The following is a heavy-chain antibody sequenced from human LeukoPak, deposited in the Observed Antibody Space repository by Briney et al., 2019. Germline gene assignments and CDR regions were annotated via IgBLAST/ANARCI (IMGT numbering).Heavy chain of an antibody. CDR1: GFTFHDYA. CDR2: ISWNSGST. CDR3: AKLAVAGKALFDC. Sequence: GGSLRLSCAASGFTFHDYAMHWVRQAPGKGLEWVSGISWNSGSTAYADSVKGRFTTSRDNAKNSLYLEMNSLRPENTVLYSCAKLAVAGKALFDCWGQGTLVTVST. J-gene: IGHJ4*02. D-gene: IGHD6-19*01. V-gene: IGHV3-9*01.